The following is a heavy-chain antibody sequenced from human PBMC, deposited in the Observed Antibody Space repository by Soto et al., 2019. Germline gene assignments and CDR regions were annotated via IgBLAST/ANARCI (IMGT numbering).Heavy chain of an antibody. D-gene: IGHD2-15*01. Sequence: ASETLSLTCTVSGGSVSSGSYYWSWIRQPPGKGLEWIGYIYYSGSTNYNPSLKSRVTISVDTSKNQFSLKLSSVTAADTAVYYCAREKATPWYYYYGMDVWGQGTTVTVSS. CDR2: IYYSGST. CDR3: AREKATPWYYYYGMDV. J-gene: IGHJ6*02. V-gene: IGHV4-61*01. CDR1: GGSVSSGSYY.